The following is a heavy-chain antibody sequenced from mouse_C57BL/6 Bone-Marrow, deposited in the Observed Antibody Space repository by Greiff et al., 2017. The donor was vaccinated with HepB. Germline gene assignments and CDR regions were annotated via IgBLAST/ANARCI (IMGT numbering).Heavy chain of an antibody. D-gene: IGHD2-5*01. Sequence: QVQLQQSGPELVKPGASVKISCKASGYAFSSSWMHWVKQRPGKGLEWIGRIYPGDGDTNYNGKFKGKATLTADKSSSTAYMQLSSLTSEDSAVYFCARFYYSNYDYFDYWGQGTTLTVSS. CDR3: ARFYYSNYDYFDY. CDR2: IYPGDGDT. CDR1: GYAFSSSW. V-gene: IGHV1-82*01. J-gene: IGHJ2*01.